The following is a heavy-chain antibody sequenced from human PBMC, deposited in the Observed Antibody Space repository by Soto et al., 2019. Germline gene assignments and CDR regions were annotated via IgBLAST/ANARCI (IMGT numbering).Heavy chain of an antibody. D-gene: IGHD6-19*01. CDR2: ISNRDGRT. V-gene: IGHV3-23*01. CDR1: GFTFKNYG. Sequence: GGSLRLSCATSGFTFKNYGMSWVRQAPGKGLECVSVISNRDGRTYYIDSVKGRFTISRDNSKNTLHLEMNSLRAEDTAVYYCVPTYYTSGWPWGQGTLVTVSS. CDR3: VPTYYTSGWP. J-gene: IGHJ5*02.